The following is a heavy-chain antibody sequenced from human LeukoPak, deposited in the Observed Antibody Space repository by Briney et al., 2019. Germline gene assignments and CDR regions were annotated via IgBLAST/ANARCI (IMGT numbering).Heavy chain of an antibody. V-gene: IGHV3-30-3*01. CDR3: ARGKLYGITMVQGLD. CDR1: GFTFSSYA. CDR2: ISYDGSNK. Sequence: GGSLRLSCAASGFTFSSYAMHWVRQAPGKGLEWVAVISYDGSNKYYADSVKGRFTISRDNSKNTLYLQMNSLRAEDTAVYYCARGKLYGITMVQGLDWGQGTLVTVSS. D-gene: IGHD3-10*01. J-gene: IGHJ4*02.